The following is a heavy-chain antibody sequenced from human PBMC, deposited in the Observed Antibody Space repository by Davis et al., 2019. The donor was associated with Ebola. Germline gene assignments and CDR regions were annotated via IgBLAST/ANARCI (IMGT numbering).Heavy chain of an antibody. CDR1: GGSFSGHY. CDR2: INHSGST. CDR3: ARCSGVVVVPAAIYYYYGMDV. J-gene: IGHJ6*02. Sequence: MPGGSLRPSFARHGGSFSGHYWSWIRQPPGEGLEWNGAINHSGSTNYNPSLKSRATISVDTSKNQFSLKLSSVTAADTAVYYCARCSGVVVVPAAIYYYYGMDVWGQGTTVTVSS. V-gene: IGHV4-34*01. D-gene: IGHD2-2*01.